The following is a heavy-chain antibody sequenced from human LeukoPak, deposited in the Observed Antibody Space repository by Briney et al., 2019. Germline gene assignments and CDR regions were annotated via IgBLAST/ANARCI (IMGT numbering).Heavy chain of an antibody. CDR3: ARSGHVLVPAATAHFDY. CDR1: GGSISSYY. D-gene: IGHD2-2*01. V-gene: IGHV4-59*01. Sequence: SETLSLTCTVSGGSISSYYWSWIRQPPGKGLEWIGYIYYSGSTNYNPSLKSRVTISVDTSKNQLSLKLSSVTAADTAVYYCARSGHVLVPAATAHFDYWGQGTLVTVSS. CDR2: IYYSGST. J-gene: IGHJ4*02.